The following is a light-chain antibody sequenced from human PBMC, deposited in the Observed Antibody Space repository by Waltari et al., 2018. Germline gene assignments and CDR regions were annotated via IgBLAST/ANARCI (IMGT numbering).Light chain of an antibody. J-gene: IGKJ4*01. CDR2: KAS. V-gene: IGKV1-5*03. Sequence: DIQMTQSPSALSASVGDSVTITCRASQDIKTWLAWYQQKPGKGPNLLIYKASSLESGVPSRFSGSASGTEFTLTISSLQPDDFATYFCQQSNSIPLTFGGGTKVEIK. CDR3: QQSNSIPLT. CDR1: QDIKTW.